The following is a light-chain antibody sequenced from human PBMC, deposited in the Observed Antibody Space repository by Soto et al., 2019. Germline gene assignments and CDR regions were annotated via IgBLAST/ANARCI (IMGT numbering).Light chain of an antibody. V-gene: IGKV1-6*01. CDR1: QGIRHY. Sequence: AIQMTQSPSSLSASVGDRVTITCRASQGIRHYLGWYQQKPGKAPKLLIYAASSLQSGVPSRFSGSGSGTDFTLTIISLQPEDFATYYCLQVYNYPLTFGGGTKVEIK. CDR2: AAS. CDR3: LQVYNYPLT. J-gene: IGKJ4*01.